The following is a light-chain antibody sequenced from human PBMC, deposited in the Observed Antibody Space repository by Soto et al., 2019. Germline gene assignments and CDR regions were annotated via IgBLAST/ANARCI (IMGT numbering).Light chain of an antibody. CDR1: QSVGTW. CDR3: QLYNRNTWS. V-gene: IGKV1-5*01. Sequence: DIQMTQSPSTLSASVGGRVTITCRASQSVGTWVAWYQQKPGKAPKLLIYGASNLESGVPSRFSGSGSGTEFTITITTLQPDDFATYFCQLYNRNTWSFCPGTKVDI. CDR2: GAS. J-gene: IGKJ1*01.